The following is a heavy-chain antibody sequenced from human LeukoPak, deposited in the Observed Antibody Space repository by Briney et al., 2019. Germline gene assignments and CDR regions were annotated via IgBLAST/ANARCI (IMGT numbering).Heavy chain of an antibody. CDR1: GFTVSSNY. CDR2: ISGSGGST. J-gene: IGHJ4*02. CDR3: AKVATVTPYVNFDY. D-gene: IGHD4-17*01. V-gene: IGHV3-23*01. Sequence: PGGSLRLSCAASGFTVSSNYMSWVRQAPGKGLEWVSAISGSGGSTYYADSVKGRFTISRDNSKNTLYLQMNSLRAEDMAVYYCAKVATVTPYVNFDYWGQGTLVTVSS.